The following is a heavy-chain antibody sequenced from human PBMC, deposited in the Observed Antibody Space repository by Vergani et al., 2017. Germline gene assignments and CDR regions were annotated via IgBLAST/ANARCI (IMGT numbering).Heavy chain of an antibody. J-gene: IGHJ5*02. CDR1: GFTFSSYG. D-gene: IGHD1-20*01. CDR3: ARVSTPLSNWKNLFDP. Sequence: QVQLVESGGGVVQPGRSLRLSCAASGFTFSSYGMHWVRQAPGKGLEWVAVIWYDGSNKYYADSVKGRFTIPRDNSKNTLNLQMNSLRAEDTAVYYCARVSTPLSNWKNLFDPWGQGTLVTVSS. CDR2: IWYDGSNK. V-gene: IGHV3-33*01.